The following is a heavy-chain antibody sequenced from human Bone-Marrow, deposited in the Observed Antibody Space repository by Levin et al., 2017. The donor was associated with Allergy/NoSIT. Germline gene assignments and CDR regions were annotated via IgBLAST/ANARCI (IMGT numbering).Heavy chain of an antibody. V-gene: IGHV4-4*07. CDR2: IYISGVN. J-gene: IGHJ4*03. CDR1: GDSIIIYY. Sequence: SQTLSLTCSVSGDSIIIYYWSWIRQPAGKGLEWIGRIYISGVNNHNPSLRSRVSMSIDRSTNQFSLNVNSVTAADTAVYYCARLNHKGYFDLWGQGILVSVSS. CDR3: ARLNHKGYFDL. D-gene: IGHD1-14*01.